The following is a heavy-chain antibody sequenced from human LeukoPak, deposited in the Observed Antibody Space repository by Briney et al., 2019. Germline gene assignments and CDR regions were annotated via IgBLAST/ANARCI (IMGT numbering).Heavy chain of an antibody. CDR1: GYTFTSYG. CDR3: AREWSKYCSSTSCYTSVYYYYGMDV. D-gene: IGHD2-2*02. Sequence: ASVKVSCKASGYTFTSYGIRWVRQAPGQGLEWMGWISAYNGNTNYAQKLQGRVTMTTDTSTSTAYMELRSLRSDDTAVYYCAREWSKYCSSTSCYTSVYYYYGMDVWGQGTTVTVSS. CDR2: ISAYNGNT. J-gene: IGHJ6*02. V-gene: IGHV1-18*01.